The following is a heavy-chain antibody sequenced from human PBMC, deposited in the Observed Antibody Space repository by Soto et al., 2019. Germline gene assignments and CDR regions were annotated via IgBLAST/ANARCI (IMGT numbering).Heavy chain of an antibody. J-gene: IGHJ6*02. CDR2: ISAYNGNT. CDR3: ARGAFCGGAPGCRDMDV. CDR1: GYTFISHS. Sequence: QIQLVQSGGEVKKPGASVKVSCKSSGYTFISHSMTWVRQAPGQGLEWMGRISAYNGNTNYAQKFQGRVTMTTDTSTSTAYMERRSLRSDDTAVYYCARGAFCGGAPGCRDMDVWGQGTTVTVSS. D-gene: IGHD2-21*01. V-gene: IGHV1-18*01.